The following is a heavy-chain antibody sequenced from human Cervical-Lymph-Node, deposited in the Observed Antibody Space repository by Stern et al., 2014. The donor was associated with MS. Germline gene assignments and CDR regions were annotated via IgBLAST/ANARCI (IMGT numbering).Heavy chain of an antibody. CDR1: GFTFSSYA. CDR3: AILIGPMPPWQYGMDV. V-gene: IGHV3-23*01. J-gene: IGHJ6*02. CDR2: ITGSGGST. Sequence: EVQLLESGGGLVQPGGSLRLSCAASGFTFSSYAMSWVRQAPGKGLEWVSAITGSGGSTYYADSVKGRFTISRDNSKNTLYLQMNSLRAEDTAVYCCAILIGPMPPWQYGMDVWGQGTTVTVSS. D-gene: IGHD2-8*01.